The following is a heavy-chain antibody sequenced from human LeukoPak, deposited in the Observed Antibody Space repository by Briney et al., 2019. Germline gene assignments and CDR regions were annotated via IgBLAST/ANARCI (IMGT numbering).Heavy chain of an antibody. Sequence: ASVKVSCKASGYTFTSNYIHWVRQAPGQGLEWMGRINPNSGGTNYAQKFQGRVTMTRDTSISTAYMELSRLRSDDTAVYYCARDKRGNYYGSGSYGDDYYYYGMDVWGQGTTVTVSS. V-gene: IGHV1-2*06. CDR1: GYTFTSNY. J-gene: IGHJ6*02. D-gene: IGHD3-10*01. CDR2: INPNSGGT. CDR3: ARDKRGNYYGSGSYGDDYYYYGMDV.